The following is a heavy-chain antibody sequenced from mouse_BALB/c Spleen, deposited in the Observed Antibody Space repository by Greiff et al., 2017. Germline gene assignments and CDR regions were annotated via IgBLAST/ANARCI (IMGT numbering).Heavy chain of an antibody. CDR3: ALKFAY. J-gene: IGHJ3*01. CDR2: ISSGSSTI. Sequence: DVKLVESGGGLVQPGGSRKLSCAASGFTFSSFGMHWVRQAPEKGLEWVAYISSGSSTIYYADTVKGRFTISRDNPKNTLFLQMTSLRSEDTAMYYCALKFAYWGQGTLVTVSA. CDR1: GFTFSSFG. V-gene: IGHV5-17*02.